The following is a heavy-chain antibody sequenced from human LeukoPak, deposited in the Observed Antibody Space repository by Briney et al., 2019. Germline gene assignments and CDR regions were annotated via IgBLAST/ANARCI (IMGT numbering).Heavy chain of an antibody. J-gene: IGHJ5*02. CDR3: ARDPSSIAAAGTHWLDP. Sequence: ASVKVSCKASGYTFTSYGISWVRQAPGQGLEWMGWISAYNGNTNYAQKLQGRVTMTTDTSTSTAYMELRSLRSDDTAVYYCARDPSSIAAAGTHWLDPWGQGTLVTVSS. V-gene: IGHV1-18*01. CDR2: ISAYNGNT. CDR1: GYTFTSYG. D-gene: IGHD6-13*01.